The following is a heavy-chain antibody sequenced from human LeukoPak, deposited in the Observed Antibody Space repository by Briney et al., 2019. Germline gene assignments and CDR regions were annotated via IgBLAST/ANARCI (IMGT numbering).Heavy chain of an antibody. CDR3: ATYIVVVPAAIFPEEDSGTTMDV. V-gene: IGHV1-24*01. Sequence: ASVKVSCKVSGYTLTELSMHWVRQAPGKGLEWMGGFDPEDGETIYAQKFQGRVTMTEDASTDTAYMELSSLRSEDTAVYYCATYIVVVPAAIFPEEDSGTTMDVWGQGTTVTVSS. CDR2: FDPEDGET. CDR1: GYTLTELS. D-gene: IGHD2-2*02. J-gene: IGHJ6*02.